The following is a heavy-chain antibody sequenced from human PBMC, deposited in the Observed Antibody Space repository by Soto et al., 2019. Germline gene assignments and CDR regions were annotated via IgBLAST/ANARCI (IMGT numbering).Heavy chain of an antibody. V-gene: IGHV4-4*02. J-gene: IGHJ6*02. D-gene: IGHD3-16*02. CDR2: IFHSGII. CDR1: GGSISSNYW. CDR3: AGGHIGHTDYGMDV. Sequence: QVQLQESGPGLVKPSGTLSLTCTVSGGSISSNYWWSWVRQPPGTGLEWIAEIFHSGIIHYNPSLKSRVTLSLDKSKAQFSLKLTSVTAADTAIYYCAGGHIGHTDYGMDVWGRGTTVTVSS.